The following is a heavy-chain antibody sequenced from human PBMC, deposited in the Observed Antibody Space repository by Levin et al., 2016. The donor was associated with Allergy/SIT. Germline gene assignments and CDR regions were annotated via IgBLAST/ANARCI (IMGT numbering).Heavy chain of an antibody. D-gene: IGHD1-1*01. CDR3: ARRAIRPERFDY. CDR2: IDYSGST. CDR1: GGSISSSSSH. Sequence: SETLSLTCTVSGGSISSSSSHWGWIRQPPGMGLEWIGNIDYSGSTYYNPALKSRLTISVDTSKKQFSLKLSSVTAADTAVYYCARRAIRPERFDYWGQGALVTVSS. V-gene: IGHV4-39*01. J-gene: IGHJ4*02.